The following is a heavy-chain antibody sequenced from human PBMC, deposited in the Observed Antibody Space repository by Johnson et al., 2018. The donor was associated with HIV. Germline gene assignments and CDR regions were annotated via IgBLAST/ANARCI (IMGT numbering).Heavy chain of an antibody. CDR3: ARDAYYGSGSYSQRNTFDV. D-gene: IGHD3-10*01. Sequence: VQLVESGGGLVKPGGSLRLSCAASEFTYSDFYINWIRQPPGKGLEWVAAISYDGSNKYYADSVKGRFTISRDNSKNTLYLQMNSLRPEDTAVYYCARDAYYGSGSYSQRNTFDVWGQGTMVAVSS. CDR2: ISYDGSNK. J-gene: IGHJ3*01. CDR1: EFTYSDFY. V-gene: IGHV3-30*03.